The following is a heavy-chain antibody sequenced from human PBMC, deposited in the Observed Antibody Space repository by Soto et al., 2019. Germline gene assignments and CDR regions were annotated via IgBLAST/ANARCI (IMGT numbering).Heavy chain of an antibody. CDR1: GFTFSGYG. Sequence: QVQLVESGGGVVQPGTSLRLSCAVSGFTFSGYGMHWVRQAPGKGLEWVAVIWFDGSNKNYADSVKGRFTISRDDSKNTLYLQMYSLTAEDPAVYYCTRERDSRTGLDYFDHWGQGTLVTVSS. J-gene: IGHJ4*02. D-gene: IGHD4-4*01. CDR3: TRERDSRTGLDYFDH. V-gene: IGHV3-33*01. CDR2: IWFDGSNK.